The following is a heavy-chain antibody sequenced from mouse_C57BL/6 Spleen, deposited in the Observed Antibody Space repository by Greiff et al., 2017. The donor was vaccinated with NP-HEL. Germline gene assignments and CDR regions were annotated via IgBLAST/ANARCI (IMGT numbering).Heavy chain of an antibody. CDR1: GYAFSSSW. V-gene: IGHV1-82*01. D-gene: IGHD1-1*02. CDR2: IYPGDGDT. CDR3: ARSYYGGFYAMDY. J-gene: IGHJ4*01. Sequence: QVQLQQSGPELVKPGASVKISCKASGYAFSSSWMNWVKQRPGKGLEWIGRIYPGDGDTNYNGKFKGKATLTADKSSSTAYMQLSSLTSEDSAVYFCARSYYGGFYAMDYWGQGTSVTVSS.